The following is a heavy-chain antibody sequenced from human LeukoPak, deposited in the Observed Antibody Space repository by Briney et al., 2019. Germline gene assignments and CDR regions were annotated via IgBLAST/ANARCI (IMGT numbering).Heavy chain of an antibody. J-gene: IGHJ3*02. Sequence: GASVKVSCKASGYTFTSYDINWARQATGQGLEWMGWMNPNSGNTGYAQKLQGRVTMTTDTSTSTAYMELRSLRSDDTAVYYCARVRGLGAAAGTLHLEGPFDIWGQGTMVTVSS. V-gene: IGHV1-8*01. CDR3: ARVRGLGAAAGTLHLEGPFDI. CDR2: MNPNSGNT. D-gene: IGHD6-13*01. CDR1: GYTFTSYD.